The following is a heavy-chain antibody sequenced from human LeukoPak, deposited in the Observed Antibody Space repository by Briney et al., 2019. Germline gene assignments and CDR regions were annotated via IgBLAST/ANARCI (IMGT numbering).Heavy chain of an antibody. CDR1: GGSISSYY. D-gene: IGHD3-3*01. CDR2: IYYSGST. V-gene: IGHV4-59*12. CDR3: ARAGYDFWSGYPIYYYYGMDV. Sequence: PSETLSLTCTVSGGSISSYYWSWIRQPPGKGLEWIGYIYYSGSTNYNPSLKSRVTISVDTSKNQFSLKLSSVTAADTAVYYCARAGYDFWSGYPIYYYYGMDVWGQGTTVTVSS. J-gene: IGHJ6*02.